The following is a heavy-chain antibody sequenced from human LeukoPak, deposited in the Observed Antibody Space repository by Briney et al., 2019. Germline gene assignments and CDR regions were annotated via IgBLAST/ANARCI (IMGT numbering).Heavy chain of an antibody. Sequence: TSETLSLTCTVSGDSMSGSNYYWAWIRQPPGKGLEWIASIFYSGTTYYNPSLKSRVTISVDTSNNQFSLRLNSVTAADTAQYYCARILNSGAGCYRYWGQGTLVTVSS. J-gene: IGHJ4*02. D-gene: IGHD2-15*01. CDR3: ARILNSGAGCYRY. CDR2: IFYSGTT. CDR1: GDSMSGSNYY. V-gene: IGHV4-39*01.